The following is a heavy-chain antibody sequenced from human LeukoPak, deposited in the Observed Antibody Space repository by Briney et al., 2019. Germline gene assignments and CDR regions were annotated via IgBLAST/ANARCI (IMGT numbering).Heavy chain of an antibody. CDR3: ARTDIVVVPAAMGFDY. CDR1: VGFISSCGYY. V-gene: IGHV4-31*03. D-gene: IGHD2-2*01. J-gene: IGHJ4*02. Sequence: PSETLSLMCTVSVGFISSCGYYWTSIRQHPAKGLGWIGYIYYSGSTYYNPSLKSRVTIPVDTSKHQFSLKLSSVTAADTAVYYCARTDIVVVPAAMGFDYWGQGTLVTVSS. CDR2: IYYSGST.